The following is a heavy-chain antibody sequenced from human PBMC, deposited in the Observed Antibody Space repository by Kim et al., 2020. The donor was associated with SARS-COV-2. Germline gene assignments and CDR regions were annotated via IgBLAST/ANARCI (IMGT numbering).Heavy chain of an antibody. J-gene: IGHJ3*02. V-gene: IGHV4-34*01. D-gene: IGHD2-21*02. Sequence: SETLSLTCAVYGGSFSGYYWSWIRQPPGKGLEWIGEINHSGSTNYNPSLKSRVTISVDTSKNQFSLKLSSVTAADTAVYYCARGRVVTAIPGDAFDIWGQGTMVTVSS. CDR1: GGSFSGYY. CDR2: INHSGST. CDR3: ARGRVVTAIPGDAFDI.